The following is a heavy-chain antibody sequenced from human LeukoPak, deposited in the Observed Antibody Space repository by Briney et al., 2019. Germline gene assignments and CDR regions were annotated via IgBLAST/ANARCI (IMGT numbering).Heavy chain of an antibody. CDR2: NIGAT. V-gene: IGHV1-2*02. J-gene: IGHJ3*02. Sequence: NIGATNYAQKFQGSVTMTRDTSISTAYIELSRLRSDDTAVYYCASLYDYYYDSSGHDAFDIWGQGTMVTVSS. CDR3: ASLYDYYYDSSGHDAFDI. D-gene: IGHD3-22*01.